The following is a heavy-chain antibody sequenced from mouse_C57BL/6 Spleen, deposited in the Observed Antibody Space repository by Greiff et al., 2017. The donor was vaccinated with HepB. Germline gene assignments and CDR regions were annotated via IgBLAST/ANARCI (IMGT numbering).Heavy chain of an antibody. Sequence: EVKLLESGPGLEKPSQSLSLTCSVTGYSITSGYYWNWIRQFPGNKLEWMGYISYDGSNNYNPSLKNRISITRDTSKNQFFLKLNSVTTEDTATYYCASAITTVVAFDYWGQGTTLTVSS. V-gene: IGHV3-6*01. CDR2: ISYDGSN. CDR1: GYSITSGYY. J-gene: IGHJ2*01. CDR3: ASAITTVVAFDY. D-gene: IGHD1-1*01.